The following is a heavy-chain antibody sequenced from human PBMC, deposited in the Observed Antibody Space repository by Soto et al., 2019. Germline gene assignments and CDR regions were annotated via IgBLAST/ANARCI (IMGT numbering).Heavy chain of an antibody. Sequence: SETLSLPCTVSGGSISSYHWSWIRQPPGKGLEWIRYIYYSGSTNYNPSLKSRVTISVDTSKNQFSLKLSSVTAADTAVYHCPRAGTSWEYCIDYWGQGTLFTVSS. CDR3: PRAGTSWEYCIDY. D-gene: IGHD6-13*01. J-gene: IGHJ4*02. V-gene: IGHV4-59*01. CDR2: IYYSGST. CDR1: GGSISSYH.